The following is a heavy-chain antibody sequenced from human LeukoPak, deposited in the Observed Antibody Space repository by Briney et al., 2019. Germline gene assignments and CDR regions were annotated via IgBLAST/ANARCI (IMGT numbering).Heavy chain of an antibody. V-gene: IGHV3-7*01. Sequence: GGPLRLSCVASGFTFSSYWMSWVRQAPGKGLEWVANIKQDGSEKYYVDSVKGRFTISRDNAKNSLYLQMNSLRAEDTAVYYCARDYWSEIVLEPAFDYWGQGTLVTVSS. CDR3: ARDYWSEIVLEPAFDY. CDR2: IKQDGSEK. J-gene: IGHJ4*02. CDR1: GFTFSSYW. D-gene: IGHD2-2*01.